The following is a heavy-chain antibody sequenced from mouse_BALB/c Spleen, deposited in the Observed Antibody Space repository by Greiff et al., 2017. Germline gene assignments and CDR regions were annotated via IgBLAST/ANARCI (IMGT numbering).Heavy chain of an antibody. J-gene: IGHJ2*01. CDR3: ARERQLRGVDY. CDR1: GYTFTSYW. V-gene: IGHV1S81*02. CDR2: INPSNGRT. Sequence: QVQLQQPGAELVKPGASVKLSCKASGYTFTSYWMHWVKQRPGQGLEWIGEINPSNGRTNYNEKFKSKATLTVDKSSSTAYMQLSSLTSEDSAVYYCARERQLRGVDYWGQGTTLTVSS. D-gene: IGHD1-1*01.